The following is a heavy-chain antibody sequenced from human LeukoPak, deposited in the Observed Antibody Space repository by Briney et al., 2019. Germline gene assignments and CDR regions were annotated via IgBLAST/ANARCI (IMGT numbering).Heavy chain of an antibody. V-gene: IGHV4-34*01. CDR3: ARVNCHYDHVWGSYRSYGMDV. J-gene: IGHJ6*02. CDR1: GGSFSDYY. CDR2: INHSGNT. Sequence: SETLSLTCAVYGGSFSDYYWSWIRQPPGKGLEWIGEINHSGNTHYNPSLKSRVTISGDTSKNQFSLKLRSVTAADTAVYYCARVNCHYDHVWGSYRSYGMDVWGQGTTVTVTS. D-gene: IGHD3-16*02.